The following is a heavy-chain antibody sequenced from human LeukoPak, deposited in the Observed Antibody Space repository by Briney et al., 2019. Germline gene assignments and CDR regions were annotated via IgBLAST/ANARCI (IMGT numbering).Heavy chain of an antibody. CDR3: AKDSDAVTTCLDS. J-gene: IGHJ4*02. Sequence: GGSLRLSCAASGFTFSSYWMSWVRQAPGKGLEWVSSISGSGGSTHYADSMKGRFTISRDNSKITLYLQMNSLRVEDTAVYYCAKDSDAVTTCLDSWGQGTLVAVSS. D-gene: IGHD4-17*01. CDR2: ISGSGGST. CDR1: GFTFSSYW. V-gene: IGHV3-23*01.